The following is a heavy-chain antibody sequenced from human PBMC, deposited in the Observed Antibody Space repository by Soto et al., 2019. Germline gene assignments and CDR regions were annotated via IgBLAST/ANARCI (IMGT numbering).Heavy chain of an antibody. D-gene: IGHD3-22*01. CDR3: ARSGYHMAPFDY. CDR1: GGTFSSYA. J-gene: IGHJ4*02. CDR2: IIPIFGTA. Sequence: SVKVSCKASGGTFSSYAISWVREAPGQGLEWMGGIIPIFGTANYAQKFQGRVTITADESTSTAYMELSSLRSEDTAVYYCARSGYHMAPFDYWGQGTLVTVSS. V-gene: IGHV1-69*13.